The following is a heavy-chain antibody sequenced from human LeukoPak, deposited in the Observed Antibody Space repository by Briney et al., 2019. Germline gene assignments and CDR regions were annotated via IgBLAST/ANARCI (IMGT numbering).Heavy chain of an antibody. Sequence: GGSLRLSCVASAFTFSSSWMDWVRQAPGKGLEWVGRTKNKANSYTTEYAASVKGRFTVSRDDSKNALYLQMNSLKTEDTAVYYCTREGRYCSSTSCYVCLDFWGQGTLVTVSS. CDR2: TKNKANSYTT. CDR1: AFTFSSSW. V-gene: IGHV3-72*01. D-gene: IGHD2-2*01. CDR3: TREGRYCSSTSCYVCLDF. J-gene: IGHJ4*02.